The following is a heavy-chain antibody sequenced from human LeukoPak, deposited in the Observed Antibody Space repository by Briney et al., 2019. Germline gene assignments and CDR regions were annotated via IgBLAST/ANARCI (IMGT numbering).Heavy chain of an antibody. V-gene: IGHV4-59*08. D-gene: IGHD4-17*01. CDR3: ASNRLRSALDI. CDR2: SCYSGTS. CDR1: GGSISTYC. Sequence: PSETLSLTCTVSGGSISTYCWSWVRQPPGKGLEWIGYSCYSGTSNYNASLKSRVTISVDTSKSQFSLKLNSVTAADTAVYYCASNRLRSALDIWGQGTMVTVSS. J-gene: IGHJ3*02.